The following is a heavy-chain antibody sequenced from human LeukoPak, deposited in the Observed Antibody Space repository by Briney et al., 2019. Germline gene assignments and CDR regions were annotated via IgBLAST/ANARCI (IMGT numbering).Heavy chain of an antibody. Sequence: GESLKISCKGFGYSFNTYWIGWVRQVPGKGLEWMGIIYPGDSTTQHSPSFQDQVTISADKSTSTAYLQWSSLKASDTATYYCACRKYYDTWSDPWGQGTLVTVSS. CDR2: IYPGDSTT. J-gene: IGHJ5*02. CDR1: GYSFNTYW. CDR3: ACRKYYDTWSDP. V-gene: IGHV5-51*01. D-gene: IGHD3-3*01.